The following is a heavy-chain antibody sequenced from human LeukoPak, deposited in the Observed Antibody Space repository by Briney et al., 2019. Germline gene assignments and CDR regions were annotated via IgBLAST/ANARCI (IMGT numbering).Heavy chain of an antibody. CDR1: GYTLTGYY. J-gene: IGHJ4*02. CDR3: AREKWELLPTDY. D-gene: IGHD1-26*01. CDR2: INPNSGGT. Sequence: ASVKVSCKASGYTLTGYYMHWVRQAPGQGLEWMGWINPNSGGTNYAQKFQGRVTMTRDTSISTAYMELSRLRSDDTAVYYCAREKWELLPTDYWGQGTLVTVSS. V-gene: IGHV1-2*02.